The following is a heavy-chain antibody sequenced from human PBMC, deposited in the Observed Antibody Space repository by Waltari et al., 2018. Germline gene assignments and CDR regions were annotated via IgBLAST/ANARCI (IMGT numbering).Heavy chain of an antibody. D-gene: IGHD3-9*01. Sequence: QVQLVQSGAEVKKPGASVKVSCQAYGYTFTSYAMHWVRQAPGQRREWMGWFNAGNGNTKYSPKFQGRVTITRDTSASTAYMELSSLRSEDTAVYYCARGGSYDILTGYPIDYWGQGTLVTVSS. J-gene: IGHJ4*02. CDR1: GYTFTSYA. V-gene: IGHV1-3*01. CDR3: ARGGSYDILTGYPIDY. CDR2: FNAGNGNT.